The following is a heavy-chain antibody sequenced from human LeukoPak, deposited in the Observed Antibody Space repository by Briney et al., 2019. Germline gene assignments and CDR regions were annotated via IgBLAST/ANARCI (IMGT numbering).Heavy chain of an antibody. D-gene: IGHD3-16*01. Sequence: GGSLRLSCAASGFTFSSYAMSWVRQAPGKGLEWVSVISGSGATTDHADSVMGRFTISRDNSKNTLYLQLDSLRAEDTAVYFCAKGLWGAYYYGMDVWGQGTTVTVSS. CDR1: GFTFSSYA. V-gene: IGHV3-23*01. CDR3: AKGLWGAYYYGMDV. CDR2: ISGSGATT. J-gene: IGHJ6*02.